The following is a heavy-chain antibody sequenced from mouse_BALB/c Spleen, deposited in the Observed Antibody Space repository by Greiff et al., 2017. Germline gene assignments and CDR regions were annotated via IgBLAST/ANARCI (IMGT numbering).Heavy chain of an antibody. V-gene: IGHV5-17*02. CDR1: GFTFSSFG. CDR2: ISSGSSTI. CDR3: ATGTGTDY. D-gene: IGHD4-1*01. Sequence: EVQLQESGGGLVQPGGSRKLSCAASGFTFSSFGMHWVRQAPEKGLEWVAYISSGSSTIYYADTVKGRFTISRDNPKNTLFLQMTSLRSEDTAMYYCATGTGTDYWGQGTTLTVSS. J-gene: IGHJ2*01.